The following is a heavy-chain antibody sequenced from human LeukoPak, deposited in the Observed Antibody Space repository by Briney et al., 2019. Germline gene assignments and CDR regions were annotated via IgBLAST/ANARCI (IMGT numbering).Heavy chain of an antibody. CDR1: GGSISRDY. D-gene: IGHD4-11*01. Sequence: SETLSLTCSVSGGSISRDYWSRIRQPPGKAVEWIGYIYTSESTNDNPSLKSRVTISVDTSKNQFSLKLSSVTAADTAVYYCARLNVGNYFPLGWFDPWGQGTLVTVSS. J-gene: IGHJ5*02. CDR3: ARLNVGNYFPLGWFDP. CDR2: IYTSEST. V-gene: IGHV4-4*09.